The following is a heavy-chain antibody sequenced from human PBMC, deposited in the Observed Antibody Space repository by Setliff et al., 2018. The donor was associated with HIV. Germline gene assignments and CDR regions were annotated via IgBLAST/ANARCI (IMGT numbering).Heavy chain of an antibody. CDR1: GDTLSSYS. CDR3: VRDPWGSGSFGSIHF. J-gene: IGHJ4*02. CDR2: IIPLVGLA. D-gene: IGHD3-10*01. Sequence: SVKVSCKASGDTLSSYSISWVRQAPGQGLEWMGAIIPLVGLADYAQKFQGRLTLTGDKSTDIVYMDLSSLTFEDTAVYFCVRDPWGSGSFGSIHFWGPGTLVTVSS. V-gene: IGHV1-69*10.